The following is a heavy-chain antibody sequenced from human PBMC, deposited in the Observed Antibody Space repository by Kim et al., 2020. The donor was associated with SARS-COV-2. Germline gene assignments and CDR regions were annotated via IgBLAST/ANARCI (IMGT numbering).Heavy chain of an antibody. Sequence: SETLSLTCTISGGSISTTHYFWTWIRQPPGKGLEWVGYIHSTWGASYNPSLKSRVTISVDDSKNQFSLKLTSVTTADTAVYFCGGVGGGSSREYAYWGQG. CDR3: GGVGGGSSREYAY. J-gene: IGHJ4*02. D-gene: IGHD2-15*01. CDR1: GGSISTTHYF. CDR2: IHSTWGA. V-gene: IGHV4-61*05.